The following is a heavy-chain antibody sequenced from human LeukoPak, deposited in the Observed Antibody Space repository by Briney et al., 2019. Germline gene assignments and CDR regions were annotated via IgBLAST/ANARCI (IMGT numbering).Heavy chain of an antibody. J-gene: IGHJ4*02. CDR1: GFTFSSYA. CDR3: ARARPSMWIDY. V-gene: IGHV3-30*04. Sequence: GGSLRLSCVVSGFTFSSYAMSWVRQAPGKGLEWVAVISYDGSDKFYADSVKGRFTISRDSSKNTLYLQMNSLRPEDTAVYYCARARPSMWIDYWGQGTLVTVSS. CDR2: ISYDGSDK. D-gene: IGHD5-12*01.